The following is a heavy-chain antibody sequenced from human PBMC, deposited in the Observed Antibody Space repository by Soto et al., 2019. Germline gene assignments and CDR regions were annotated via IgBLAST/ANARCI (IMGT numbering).Heavy chain of an antibody. D-gene: IGHD5-12*01. CDR3: AREHSGYDLGLGY. CDR1: GFTVSSSY. V-gene: IGHV3-53*01. CDR2: LYGGGRT. J-gene: IGHJ4*02. Sequence: PGGSLRLSCVGSGFTVSSSYMSWVRQAPGKGLECVSVLYGGGRTFYADSVKGRFTISRDNSKNTLYLQMSSLRADDTAVYYCAREHSGYDLGLGYWGQGTLVTVSS.